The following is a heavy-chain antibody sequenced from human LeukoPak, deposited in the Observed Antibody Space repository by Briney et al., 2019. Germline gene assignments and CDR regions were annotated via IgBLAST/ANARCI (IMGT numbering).Heavy chain of an antibody. D-gene: IGHD3-22*01. CDR1: GGSFSGYY. J-gene: IGHJ4*02. V-gene: IGHV4-34*01. CDR2: INHSGST. Sequence: SETLSLTCAAYGGSFSGYYWSWIRQPPGKGLEWIGEINHSGSTNYNPSLKSRVTISVDTSKNQFSLKLSSVTAADTAVYYCARLNYYDSSGYYYRLNAIDYWGQGTLVTVSS. CDR3: ARLNYYDSSGYYYRLNAIDY.